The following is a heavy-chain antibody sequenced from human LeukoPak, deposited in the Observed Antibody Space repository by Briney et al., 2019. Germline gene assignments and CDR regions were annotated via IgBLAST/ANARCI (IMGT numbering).Heavy chain of an antibody. Sequence: PSETLSLTCTVSGGSISSRSYYWGWIRQPPGKGLERIGSIYYSGSTYYNSSLKSRVTISVDTSKNQFSLKLSSVTAADTAVYYCARGGSSSWLDYWGQGTLVTVSS. CDR3: ARGGSSSWLDY. J-gene: IGHJ4*02. D-gene: IGHD6-13*01. CDR1: GGSISSRSYY. CDR2: IYYSGST. V-gene: IGHV4-39*07.